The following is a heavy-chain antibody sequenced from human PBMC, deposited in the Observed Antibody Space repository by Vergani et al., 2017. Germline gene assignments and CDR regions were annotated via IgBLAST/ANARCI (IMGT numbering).Heavy chain of an antibody. CDR2: IWYDGSNK. CDR1: GFTFSSYG. D-gene: IGHD2-2*01. CDR3: ARGQADIVVVPAAIMDV. V-gene: IGHV3-33*08. J-gene: IGHJ6*04. Sequence: QVQLVESGGGVVQPGRSLRLSCAASGFTFSSYGMHWVRQAPGKGLEWVAVIWYDGSNKYYADSVKGRFTISRDNSKNTLYLQMNSLRAEDTAVYYCARGQADIVVVPAAIMDVWGKGTTVTVSS.